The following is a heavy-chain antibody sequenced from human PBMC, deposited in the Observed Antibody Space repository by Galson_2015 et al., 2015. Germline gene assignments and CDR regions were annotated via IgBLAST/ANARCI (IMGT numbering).Heavy chain of an antibody. Sequence: SLRLSCAASGFNFSIYGMHWVRQAPGKGLEWVAVIWYDGSNKYYADSVKGRFTISRDNSKNTLYLQMNSLRAEDAAVYYCASSRISAQGRPVNWGQGTLVTVSS. V-gene: IGHV3-33*01. CDR3: ASSRISAQGRPVN. CDR2: IWYDGSNK. D-gene: IGHD4-17*01. CDR1: GFNFSIYG. J-gene: IGHJ4*02.